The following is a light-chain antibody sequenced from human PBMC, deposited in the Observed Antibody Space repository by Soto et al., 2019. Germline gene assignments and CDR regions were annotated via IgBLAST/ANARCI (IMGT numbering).Light chain of an antibody. Sequence: QSVLTQPPSVSWAPVQRVTISCTGSSSNFGAGYDVHWYQQLPGTAPKLLIYGHSNRPSGVPDRFTGSKSGTSASLAITGLQAEDAADYYCQSYDSSLSGSVFGGGTKLTVL. CDR2: GHS. CDR3: QSYDSSLSGSV. CDR1: SSNFGAGYD. V-gene: IGLV1-40*01. J-gene: IGLJ2*01.